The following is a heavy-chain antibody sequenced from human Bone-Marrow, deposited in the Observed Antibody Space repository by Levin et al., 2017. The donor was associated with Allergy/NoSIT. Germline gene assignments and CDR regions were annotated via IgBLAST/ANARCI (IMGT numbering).Heavy chain of an antibody. J-gene: IGHJ4*02. D-gene: IGHD2-15*01. CDR3: ATITVAAAPFDS. V-gene: IGHV4-4*02. Sequence: SQTLSLTCEVSGGPISSSNWWWSWVRQPPGKGLEWIGEIFHNGNTNDNPSLKSRVTMSVDKSKNQFSLKMTSMTAADTAVYYCATITVAAAPFDSWGQGTLVTVSS. CDR1: GGPISSSNW. CDR2: IFHNGNT.